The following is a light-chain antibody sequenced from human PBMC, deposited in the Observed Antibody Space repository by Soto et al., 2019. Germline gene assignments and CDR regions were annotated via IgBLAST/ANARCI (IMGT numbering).Light chain of an antibody. CDR2: EVT. CDR1: SSDVGGYNF. J-gene: IGLJ1*01. V-gene: IGLV2-8*01. CDR3: SSYAGSDTFV. Sequence: QSVLTQPPSATGFPGQSVTISCTGTSSDVGGYNFVSWYQQHPDKVPKVMIYEVTKRPSGVPDRLSGSKSGNTASLTISGLQAEDEAHYYCSSYAGSDTFVFGTGTKVTVL.